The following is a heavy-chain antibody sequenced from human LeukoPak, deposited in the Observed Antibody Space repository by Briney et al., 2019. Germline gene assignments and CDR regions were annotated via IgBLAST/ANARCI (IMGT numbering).Heavy chain of an antibody. J-gene: IGHJ4*02. CDR3: AKYGLYSFDS. V-gene: IGHV4-59*01. D-gene: IGHD4-17*01. CDR2: IHNRGST. Sequence: SETLSLTCTVSGGSITEYYWSWIRQPPGKGLQWIGYIHNRGSTTSNPSLKSRVTMSVDTSKNQFFLKLASVTAADTAVYYCAKYGLYSFDSWGQGTLVTVSS. CDR1: GGSITEYY.